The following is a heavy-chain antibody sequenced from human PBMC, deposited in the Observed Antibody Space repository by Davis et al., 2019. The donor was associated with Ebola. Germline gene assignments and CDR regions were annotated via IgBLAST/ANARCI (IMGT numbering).Heavy chain of an antibody. J-gene: IGHJ4*02. Sequence: PGGSLRLSCAASGFTFSSYGMHWVRQAPGKGLEWVAVIWYDGSNKYYADSVKGRFTISRDNSKNTLYLQMNSLRAEDTAVYYCAKFQKSSWYYFDYWGQGTLVTVSS. CDR2: IWYDGSNK. CDR1: GFTFSSYG. V-gene: IGHV3-33*06. CDR3: AKFQKSSWYYFDY. D-gene: IGHD6-13*01.